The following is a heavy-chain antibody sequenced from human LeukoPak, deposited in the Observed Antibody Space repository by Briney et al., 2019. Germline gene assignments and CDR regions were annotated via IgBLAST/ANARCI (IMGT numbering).Heavy chain of an antibody. J-gene: IGHJ4*02. Sequence: PGGSLRLSCAASGFTFSSYGMSWVRQAPGKGLEWVSAISGSGGSTYYADSVKGRFTISRDNSKNTLYLQMNSLRAEDTAVYYCARGGDSSGYYYYWGQGTLVTVSS. D-gene: IGHD3-22*01. CDR1: GFTFSSYG. CDR2: ISGSGGST. CDR3: ARGGDSSGYYYY. V-gene: IGHV3-23*01.